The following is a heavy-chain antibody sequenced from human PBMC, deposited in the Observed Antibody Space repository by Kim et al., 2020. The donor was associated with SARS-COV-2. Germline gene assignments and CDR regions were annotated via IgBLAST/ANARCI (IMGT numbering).Heavy chain of an antibody. J-gene: IGHJ4*02. CDR2: ISGSGGST. CDR1: GFTFSSYA. D-gene: IGHD4-17*01. V-gene: IGHV3-23*01. CDR3: AKEVGYGDYLLGGFDY. Sequence: GGSLRLSCAASGFTFSSYAMSWVRQAPGKGLEWVSAISGSGGSTYYADSVKGRFTISRDNSKNTLYLQMNSLRAVDTAVYYCAKEVGYGDYLLGGFDYWGQGTLVTVSS.